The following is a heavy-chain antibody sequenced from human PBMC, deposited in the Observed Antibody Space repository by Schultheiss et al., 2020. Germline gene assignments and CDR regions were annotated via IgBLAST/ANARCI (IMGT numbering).Heavy chain of an antibody. CDR3: ASLGGRDGYNYAFDI. CDR1: GYTFTGYY. D-gene: IGHD5-24*01. CDR2: IIPILGIA. J-gene: IGHJ3*02. V-gene: IGHV1-69*02. Sequence: SVKVSCKGSGYTFTGYYMHWVRQAPGQGLEWMGRIIPILGIANYAQKFQGIVTITADKSTSTAYMELSSLRSEDTAVYYCASLGGRDGYNYAFDIWGQGTMVTVSS.